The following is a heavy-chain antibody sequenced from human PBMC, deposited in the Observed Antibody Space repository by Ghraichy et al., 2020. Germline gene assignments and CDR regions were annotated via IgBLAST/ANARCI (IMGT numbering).Heavy chain of an antibody. D-gene: IGHD2-21*02. Sequence: ASVKVSCKASGYTFTSYGISWVRQAPGQGLEWMGWISAYNGNTNYAQKLQGRVTMTTDTSTSTAYMELRNLRSDDTAVYYCARVPQRRNRGGDCWYNWFDPWGQGTLVTVSS. CDR3: ARVPQRRNRGGDCWYNWFDP. CDR2: ISAYNGNT. CDR1: GYTFTSYG. J-gene: IGHJ5*02. V-gene: IGHV1-18*01.